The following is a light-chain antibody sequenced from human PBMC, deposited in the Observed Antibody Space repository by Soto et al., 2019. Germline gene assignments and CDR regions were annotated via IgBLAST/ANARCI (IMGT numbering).Light chain of an antibody. J-gene: IGKJ2*01. CDR2: WAS. CDR1: QSVLYSSINKNY. CDR3: QQYYSTPYT. Sequence: DIVMTQSPDSLAVSLSERATINCKSSQSVLYSSINKNYLAWYQQKPGQPPKLLIYWASTRESGVPDRFSGSGSGTDFTLTISSLQAEDVAVHYCQQYYSTPYTFGQGTKLEIK. V-gene: IGKV4-1*01.